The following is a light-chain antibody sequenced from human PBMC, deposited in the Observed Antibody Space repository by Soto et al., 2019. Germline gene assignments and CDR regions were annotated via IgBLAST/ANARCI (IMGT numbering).Light chain of an antibody. J-gene: IGKJ1*01. V-gene: IGKV4-1*01. CDR1: QSVLYSSNNKNY. CDR3: QQDYSTPWT. Sequence: DIVMTQSPVSLAVSQRESSTINCKSRQSVLYSSNNKNYLAWYQQKPGQPPKLLIYWASTRESGVPDRFSGSGSGTDFTLAISSLQAEDVAVYYCQQDYSTPWTFGQGTKVDIK. CDR2: WAS.